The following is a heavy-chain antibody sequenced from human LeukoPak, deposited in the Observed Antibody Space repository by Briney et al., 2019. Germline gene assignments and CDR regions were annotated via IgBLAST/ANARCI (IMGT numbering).Heavy chain of an antibody. J-gene: IGHJ4*02. CDR3: ARVGAHCSSTNCFDYFDY. CDR1: EFTFSSYG. D-gene: IGHD2-2*01. Sequence: GGSLRLSCAASEFTFSSYGMSWVRQAPGKGLEWVSSISGSGGSTQYADSVQGRFAISRDNAKNTLYLQMNSLRAEDTAVYYCARVGAHCSSTNCFDYFDYWGQGTLVTVSS. CDR2: ISGSGGST. V-gene: IGHV3-23*01.